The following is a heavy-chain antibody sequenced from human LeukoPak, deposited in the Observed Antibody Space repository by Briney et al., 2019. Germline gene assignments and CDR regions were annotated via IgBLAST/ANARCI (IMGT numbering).Heavy chain of an antibody. J-gene: IGHJ4*02. CDR2: IFYSGST. V-gene: IGHV4-59*08. Sequence: SETLSLTCTVSGGSISSYYWSWIRQPPGKGLEWIGYIFYSGSTNYNPSLKSRVTISVDTSENQFSLKLSSVTAADTAVYYCARRGTMTTVPLCGQGTLVTVSS. CDR1: GGSISSYY. D-gene: IGHD4-17*01. CDR3: ARRGTMTTVPL.